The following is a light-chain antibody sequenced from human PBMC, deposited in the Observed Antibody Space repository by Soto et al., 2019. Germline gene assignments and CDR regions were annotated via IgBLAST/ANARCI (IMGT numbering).Light chain of an antibody. CDR1: RSIDNF. Sequence: DLQMTQSPSPLSASVGDRVTITCRASRSIDNFLNWYQHKPGEAPKLLIYDASRLYSGVPSRFSGSGSGTDFTLTITSLQPEDFATYYCQQSYSTPRTFGQGTKVDIK. CDR2: DAS. V-gene: IGKV1-39*01. CDR3: QQSYSTPRT. J-gene: IGKJ1*01.